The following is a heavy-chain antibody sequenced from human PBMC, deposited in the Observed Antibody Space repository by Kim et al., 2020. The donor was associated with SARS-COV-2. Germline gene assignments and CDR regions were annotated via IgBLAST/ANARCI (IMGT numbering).Heavy chain of an antibody. CDR2: ISGSGNST. CDR1: GFTFSSYA. Sequence: GGSLRLSCAASGFTFSSYAMSWVRQAPGKGLEWVSAISGSGNSTYYADSVKGRFTISRDNSKNTLYLQMNSLRAEDTAVYYCAKDYKGQYSSGGMDVWGQGTTVTVSS. V-gene: IGHV3-23*01. CDR3: AKDYKGQYSSGGMDV. J-gene: IGHJ6*02. D-gene: IGHD6-19*01.